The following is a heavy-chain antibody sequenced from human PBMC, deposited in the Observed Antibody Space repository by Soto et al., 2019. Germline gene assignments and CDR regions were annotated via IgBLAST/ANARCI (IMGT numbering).Heavy chain of an antibody. J-gene: IGHJ4*02. V-gene: IGHV1-69*13. D-gene: IGHD6-19*01. Sequence: ASVKVSCKASGGTFSSYAISWVRQAPGQGLEWMGGIIPIFGTANYAQKFQGRVTITADESTSTAYMELSSLRSEDTAVYFCERRAVARTGFDYWGQGTLVTVSS. CDR1: GGTFSSYA. CDR3: ERRAVARTGFDY. CDR2: IIPIFGTA.